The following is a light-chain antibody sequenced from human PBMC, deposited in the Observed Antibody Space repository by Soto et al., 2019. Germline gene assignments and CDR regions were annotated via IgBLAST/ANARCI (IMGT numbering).Light chain of an antibody. CDR3: RQYNNWPPWT. CDR1: QSVSSN. Sequence: EIVMTQSPATLSVSPGERATLSCRASQSVSSNLAWYQQKPGQATRLLIYGASTRATGSPARFSGSGSGTEFTLPISSLLSEDFAVYYCRQYNNWPPWTFGQGTKVEIK. V-gene: IGKV3-15*01. J-gene: IGKJ1*01. CDR2: GAS.